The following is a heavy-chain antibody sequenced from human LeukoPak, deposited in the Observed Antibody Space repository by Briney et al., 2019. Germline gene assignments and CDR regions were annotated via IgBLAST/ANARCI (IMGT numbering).Heavy chain of an antibody. Sequence: GASVNVSCKASDYSFTSYYLYWVRQTPGQGLQWMGIVNPSLGSTNYAPAFEGRVTLTTDTSTTTAYMELSGLRSEDTAVYYCARDESRRGGYDLANWFFDLWGRGTLVIVSS. CDR1: DYSFTSYY. CDR3: ARDESRRGGYDLANWFFDL. J-gene: IGHJ2*01. CDR2: VNPSLGST. V-gene: IGHV1-46*01. D-gene: IGHD5-12*01.